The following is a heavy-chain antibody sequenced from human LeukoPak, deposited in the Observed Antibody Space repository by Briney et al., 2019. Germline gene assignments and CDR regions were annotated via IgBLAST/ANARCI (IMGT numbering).Heavy chain of an antibody. Sequence: SETLSLACAVYGGSFSGYYWSWIRQPPGKGLEWIGEINHSGSTNHNSSLKSRVTISVDTSRNQFSLRLSSVTAADTAIYYCARLESGVLGDPYFYDSTGYYLRGYLAYWGQGTLVTVSS. CDR3: ARLESGVLGDPYFYDSTGYYLRGYLAY. V-gene: IGHV4-34*01. D-gene: IGHD3-22*01. J-gene: IGHJ4*02. CDR1: GGSFSGYY. CDR2: INHSGST.